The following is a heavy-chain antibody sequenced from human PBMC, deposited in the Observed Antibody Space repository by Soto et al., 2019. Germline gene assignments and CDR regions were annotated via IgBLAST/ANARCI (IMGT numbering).Heavy chain of an antibody. D-gene: IGHD2-2*01. Sequence: GGSLRLSCAASGFTFSSYAMSWVRQAPGKGLEGVSAISGSGGSTYYADSVKGRFTISRDNSKNTLYLQMNSLRAEDTAVYYCAKGAGSHCSSTSCHAWGQGTLVTVSS. CDR2: ISGSGGST. CDR1: GFTFSSYA. CDR3: AKGAGSHCSSTSCHA. J-gene: IGHJ5*02. V-gene: IGHV3-23*01.